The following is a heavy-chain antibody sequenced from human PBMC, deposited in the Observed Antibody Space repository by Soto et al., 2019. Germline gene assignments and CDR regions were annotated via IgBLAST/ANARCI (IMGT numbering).Heavy chain of an antibody. CDR3: AKDLSGGYDAY. J-gene: IGHJ4*02. V-gene: IGHV3-15*07. CDR2: IKSKTDGGTT. CDR1: GFTFSNAW. D-gene: IGHD5-12*01. Sequence: EVQLVESGGGLVKPGGSLRLSCAASGFTFSNAWMNWVRQAPGKGLEWVGRIKSKTDGGTTDYAAPVKGRFTISRDDSKNTLYLPMNSLRAEDTAVYYCAKDLSGGYDAYWGQGTLVTVSS.